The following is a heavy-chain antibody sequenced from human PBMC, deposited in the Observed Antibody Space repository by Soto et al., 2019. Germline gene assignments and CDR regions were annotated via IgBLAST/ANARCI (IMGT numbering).Heavy chain of an antibody. J-gene: IGHJ4*02. D-gene: IGHD3-9*01. V-gene: IGHV4-59*01. CDR1: CGSITSSY. CDR2: IYYSGST. Sequence: SATPSLTFTVSCGSITSSYWSWIRQPPGKGLEWIGYIYYSGSTNYNPSLKSRVTISVDTSKNQFSLKLSSVTAADTAVYFCARGLRYFDWWGQGTLVTVSS. CDR3: ARGLRYFDW.